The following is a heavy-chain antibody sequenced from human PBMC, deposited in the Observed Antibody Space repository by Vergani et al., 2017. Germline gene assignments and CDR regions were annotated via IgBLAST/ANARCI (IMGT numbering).Heavy chain of an antibody. CDR2: IKQDGSEK. Sequence: EVQLVESGGGLVQPGGSLRLSCAASGFTFSSYWMTWVRQAPGKGLEWVANIKQDGSEKYYVDSVKGRFTISRDNAKNSLYLQMNSLRAEDTAVYYCAREKFLTGYYISDYWGQGTLVTVSS. V-gene: IGHV3-7*01. CDR3: AREKFLTGYYISDY. D-gene: IGHD3-9*01. J-gene: IGHJ4*02. CDR1: GFTFSSYW.